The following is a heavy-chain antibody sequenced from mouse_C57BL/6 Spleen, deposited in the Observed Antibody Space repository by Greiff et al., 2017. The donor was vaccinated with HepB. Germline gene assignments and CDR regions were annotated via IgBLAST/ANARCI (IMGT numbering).Heavy chain of an antibody. CDR1: GFTFSSYT. CDR3: ARRGAPHAMDY. V-gene: IGHV5-9*01. CDR2: ISGGGGNT. D-gene: IGHD1-3*01. Sequence: EVKLVESGGGLVKPGGSLKLSCAASGFTFSSYTMSWVRQTPEKRLEWVATISGGGGNTYYPDSVKGRFTISRDNAKNTLYLQMSSLRSADTALYYCARRGAPHAMDYWGQGTSVTVSS. J-gene: IGHJ4*01.